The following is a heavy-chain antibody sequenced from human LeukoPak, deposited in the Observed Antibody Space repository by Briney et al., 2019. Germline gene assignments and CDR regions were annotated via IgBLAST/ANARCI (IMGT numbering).Heavy chain of an antibody. D-gene: IGHD2-2*01. Sequence: GGSLRLSCAASGFTFSSYGMHWVRQAPGKGLEWVAFIRYDGSNQYYADSVKGRFTISRDNSKNTLYLQMNSLRAEDTAVYYCAKGPYCSSTSCYRWGLDAFDIWGQGTMVTVSS. CDR2: IRYDGSNQ. CDR1: GFTFSSYG. V-gene: IGHV3-30*02. CDR3: AKGPYCSSTSCYRWGLDAFDI. J-gene: IGHJ3*02.